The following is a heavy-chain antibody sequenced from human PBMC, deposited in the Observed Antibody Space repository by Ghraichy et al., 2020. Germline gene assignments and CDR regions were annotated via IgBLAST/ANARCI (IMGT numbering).Heavy chain of an antibody. V-gene: IGHV4-59*08. CDR2: IYYSGST. CDR1: GGSISSYY. CDR3: ASLGHSSSWYRNYYYGMDV. D-gene: IGHD6-13*01. J-gene: IGHJ6*02. Sequence: SETLSLTCTVSGGSISSYYWSWIRQPPGKGLEWIGYIYYSGSTNYNPSLKSRVTISVDTSKNQFSLKLSSVTAADTAVYYCASLGHSSSWYRNYYYGMDVWGQGTTVTVSS.